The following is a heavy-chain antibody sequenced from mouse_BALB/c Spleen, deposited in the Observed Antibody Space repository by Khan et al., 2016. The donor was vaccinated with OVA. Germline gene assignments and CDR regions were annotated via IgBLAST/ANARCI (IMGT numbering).Heavy chain of an antibody. CDR1: GYTFSDYY. V-gene: IGHV1-77*01. J-gene: IGHJ3*01. Sequence: QVQLQQSGAELARPGASVKLSCKASGYTFSDYYINWVKQRTGQGLEWIGEISPGSGDTYYNEKFKGKATLTADKSSSTAYMQLSSLTSEASAVYFCARRSYCGYTFAYWGQGTLVTVSA. CDR3: ARRSYCGYTFAY. D-gene: IGHD1-2*01. CDR2: ISPGSGDT.